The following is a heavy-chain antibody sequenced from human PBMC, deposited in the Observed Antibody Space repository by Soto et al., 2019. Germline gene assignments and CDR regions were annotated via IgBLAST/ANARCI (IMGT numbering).Heavy chain of an antibody. J-gene: IGHJ3*02. D-gene: IGHD6-13*01. CDR2: ISSSSYI. V-gene: IGHV3-21*01. Sequence: GVSLRLCCAASGFTFISYSMNWVLQAPGKGLEWVSSISSSSYIYYADSVKGRFTISRDNAKNSLYLQMNSLRAEDTAVYYCARDHSSSYDAFDIWGQGTMVTVSS. CDR3: ARDHSSSYDAFDI. CDR1: GFTFISYS.